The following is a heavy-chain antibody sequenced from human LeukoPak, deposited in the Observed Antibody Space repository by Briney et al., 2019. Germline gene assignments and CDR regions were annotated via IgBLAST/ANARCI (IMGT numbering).Heavy chain of an antibody. CDR1: GGTFSTYS. J-gene: IGHJ4*02. V-gene: IGHV1-69*13. Sequence: ASVKVSCKASGGTFSTYSISWVRQAPGQGLEWMGGIIPIFGTANYAQKFQGRVTITADESTSTAYMELSSLRSEDTAVYYCAREERSGYYSLYYFDYWGQGTLVTVSS. D-gene: IGHD3-22*01. CDR2: IIPIFGTA. CDR3: AREERSGYYSLYYFDY.